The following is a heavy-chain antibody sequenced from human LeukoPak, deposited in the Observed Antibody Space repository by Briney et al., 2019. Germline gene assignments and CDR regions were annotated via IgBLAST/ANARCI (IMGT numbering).Heavy chain of an antibody. CDR3: AKDLYGSGHNYFDY. V-gene: IGHV3-23*01. J-gene: IGHJ4*02. CDR2: ISGSGGNT. CDR1: GFTFSSYA. Sequence: PGGSLRLSCAASGFTFSSYAMSWVRQAPGKGLEWVSAISGSGGNTYYADSVKGRFTISRDNSKNTLYLQMNSLRAEDTAVYYCAKDLYGSGHNYFDYWGQGTLVTVSS. D-gene: IGHD3-10*01.